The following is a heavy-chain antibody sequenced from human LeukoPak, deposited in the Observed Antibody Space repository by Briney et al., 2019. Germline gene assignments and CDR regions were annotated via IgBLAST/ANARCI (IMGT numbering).Heavy chain of an antibody. CDR3: ARVISHGYYMDV. CDR1: GGSISSYY. CDR2: IYYSGST. J-gene: IGHJ6*03. D-gene: IGHD4-17*01. Sequence: PSETLSLTCTVSGGSISSYYWSWIRQPPGKGLEWIGYIYYSGSTNYNPSLKSRVTISVDTSKNQSSLKLSSVTAADTAVYYCARVISHGYYMDVWGKGTTVTVSS. V-gene: IGHV4-59*01.